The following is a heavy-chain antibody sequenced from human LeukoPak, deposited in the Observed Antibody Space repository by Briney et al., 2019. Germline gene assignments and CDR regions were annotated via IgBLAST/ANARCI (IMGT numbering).Heavy chain of an antibody. Sequence: ASVKVSCKASGYTFTSYYMHSVRQAPGQGLEWMGISNPSGGSTSYAQKFQGRVTMTRDTSTSTVYMELSSLRSEDTAVYYCAREGGDYYYDSSGYFYYFDYWGQGTLVTVSS. D-gene: IGHD3-22*01. J-gene: IGHJ4*02. V-gene: IGHV1-46*01. CDR2: SNPSGGST. CDR1: GYTFTSYY. CDR3: AREGGDYYYDSSGYFYYFDY.